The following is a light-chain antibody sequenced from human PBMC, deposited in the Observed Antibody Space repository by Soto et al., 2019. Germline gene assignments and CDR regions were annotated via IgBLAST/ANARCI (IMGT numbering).Light chain of an antibody. Sequence: DIQMTQSPSTLSASAVDRVAITCRASRSLINWLAWYQQKPGQAPKLLIYDASTLQSGVPSRFSASGSGTEFALTISGLQPDDFAVYYCQQYNRYAVTFGQGTKVDI. CDR2: DAS. V-gene: IGKV1-5*01. CDR3: QQYNRYAVT. CDR1: RSLINW. J-gene: IGKJ1*01.